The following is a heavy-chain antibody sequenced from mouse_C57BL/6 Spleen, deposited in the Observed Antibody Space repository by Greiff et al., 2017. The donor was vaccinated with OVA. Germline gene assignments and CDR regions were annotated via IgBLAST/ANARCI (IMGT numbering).Heavy chain of an antibody. J-gene: IGHJ3*01. V-gene: IGHV1-59*01. Sequence: VQLQQPGAELVRPGTSVKLSCKASGYTFTSYWMHWVKQRPGQGLEWIGVIDPSDSYTNYNQKFKGKATLTVDTSSSTAYMQLSSLTSEDSAVYYCARDYDYDEAYWGQGTLVTVSA. CDR1: GYTFTSYW. CDR2: IDPSDSYT. CDR3: ARDYDYDEAY. D-gene: IGHD2-4*01.